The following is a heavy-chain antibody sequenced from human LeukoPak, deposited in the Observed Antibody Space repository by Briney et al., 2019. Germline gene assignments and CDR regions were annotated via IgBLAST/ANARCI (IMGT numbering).Heavy chain of an antibody. Sequence: PGGSLRLSCAASGFTFDDYGMNWVRQAPGKGLEWVSGINWNGGSTGYADSVKGRFTISRDNAKNSLYLQMNSLRAEDTALYYCARDGAAADPVGDYYYYMDVWGKGTTVTVSS. CDR2: INWNGGST. V-gene: IGHV3-20*04. CDR3: ARDGAAADPVGDYYYYMDV. J-gene: IGHJ6*03. CDR1: GFTFDDYG. D-gene: IGHD6-13*01.